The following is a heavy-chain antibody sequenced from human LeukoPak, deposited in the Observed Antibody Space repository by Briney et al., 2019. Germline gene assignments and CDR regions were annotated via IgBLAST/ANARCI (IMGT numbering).Heavy chain of an antibody. J-gene: IGHJ4*02. Sequence: GGSLRLSCAASGFTFNSYGMKWVRQAPGKGLEWISYLSRSGSTIYYAASVKGRFTISRDNAKNSLYLQMNSPRAEDTAVYYCARIWDGYSGSDYWGQGTLVTVSS. CDR2: LSRSGSTI. V-gene: IGHV3-48*01. CDR1: GFTFNSYG. D-gene: IGHD1-26*01. CDR3: ARIWDGYSGSDY.